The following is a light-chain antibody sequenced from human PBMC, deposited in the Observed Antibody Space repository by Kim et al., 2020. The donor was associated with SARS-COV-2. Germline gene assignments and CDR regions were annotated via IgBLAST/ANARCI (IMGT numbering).Light chain of an antibody. Sequence: DIQMTQSPSSLSASVGDRVIITCRASQDIANSLDWYQQKPGKVPQLLIYAASTLQSGVPSRFSGSGSGTEFTLTIGSLQTEDVATYYCQKYNSAPFTFGPGTKVDIK. CDR1: QDIANS. CDR2: AAS. V-gene: IGKV1-27*01. CDR3: QKYNSAPFT. J-gene: IGKJ3*01.